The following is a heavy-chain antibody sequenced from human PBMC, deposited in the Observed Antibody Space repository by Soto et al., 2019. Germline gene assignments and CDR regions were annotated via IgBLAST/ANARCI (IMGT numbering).Heavy chain of an antibody. V-gene: IGHV4-39*01. J-gene: IGHJ5*02. CDR3: SRRAQEGFDP. Sequence: QLQLLESGPGLVKPSGTLSLSCTVSGASFGTSAYYWGWIRRAPGKGLEWIGSINSSGSTFSNPSLKSRVTISVDTSKNQFSLKLTSVTAADTALYYCSRRAQEGFDPWGQGTLVTVSS. CDR1: GASFGTSAYY. CDR2: INSSGST.